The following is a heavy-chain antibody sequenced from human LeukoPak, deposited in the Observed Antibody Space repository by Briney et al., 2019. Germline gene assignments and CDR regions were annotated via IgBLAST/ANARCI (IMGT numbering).Heavy chain of an antibody. Sequence: SQTLCLTCTVAGGSISSGGYYWSWIRQHSGKGLEWIVNIYSSGSTNYNPSLMSRVTISQDRSKNEISPKLSSVTAADTGVYYCARDRGEDSAGYQHYFDYWGQGTLVAVSS. CDR3: ARDRGEDSAGYQHYFDY. CDR2: IYSSGST. J-gene: IGHJ4*02. V-gene: IGHV4-31*03. CDR1: GGSISSGGYY. D-gene: IGHD2-2*01.